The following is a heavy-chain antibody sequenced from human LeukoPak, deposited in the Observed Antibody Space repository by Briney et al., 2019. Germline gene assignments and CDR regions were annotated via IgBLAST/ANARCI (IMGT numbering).Heavy chain of an antibody. CDR3: AIQMTMIVVVPYFDY. Sequence: PWGSLRLSCEASGFTFQDYYMSWIRQAPGKGLEWVSFISSNGATKYYADSVRGRFTISRDNAKNSVYLYMNSLREDDTAVYYCAIQMTMIVVVPYFDYWGQGIPVTVSP. CDR2: ISSNGATK. J-gene: IGHJ4*02. D-gene: IGHD3-22*01. CDR1: GFTFQDYY. V-gene: IGHV3-11*04.